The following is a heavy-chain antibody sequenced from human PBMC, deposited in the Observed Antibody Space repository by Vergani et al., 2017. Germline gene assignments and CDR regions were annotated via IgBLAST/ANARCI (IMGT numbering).Heavy chain of an antibody. Sequence: QVQLVQSGAEVKKPGASVKVSCKASGYTFTSYGISWVRQAPGQGLEWMGRIIPIFGTANYAQKFQGRVTITADESTSTAYMELSSLRSEDTAVYYCARAHGDDYGDYNYGMDVWGQGTTVTVSS. CDR3: ARAHGDDYGDYNYGMDV. D-gene: IGHD4-17*01. J-gene: IGHJ6*02. CDR2: IIPIFGTA. V-gene: IGHV1-69*13. CDR1: GYTFTSYG.